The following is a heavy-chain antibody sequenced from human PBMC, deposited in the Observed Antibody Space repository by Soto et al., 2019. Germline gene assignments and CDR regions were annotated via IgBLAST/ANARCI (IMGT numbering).Heavy chain of an antibody. CDR2: IYSGGST. J-gene: IGHJ4*02. CDR3: ARDLAYSGYDYGDY. D-gene: IGHD5-12*01. Sequence: EVQLVESGGGLIQPGGSLRLSCAASGFTVSSNYMSWVRQAPGKGLEWVSVIYSGGSTYYADSVKGRFTISRDNSKNTRYLQMNSLRAEDTAVYYCARDLAYSGYDYGDYWGQGTLVTVSS. CDR1: GFTVSSNY. V-gene: IGHV3-53*01.